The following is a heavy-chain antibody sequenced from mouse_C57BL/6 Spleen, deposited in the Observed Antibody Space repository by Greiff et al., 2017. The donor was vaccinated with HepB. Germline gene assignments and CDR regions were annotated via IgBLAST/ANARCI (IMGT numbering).Heavy chain of an antibody. Sequence: EVQLQESGPELVKPGASVKISCKASGYSFTGYYMNWVKQSPEKSLEWIGEINPSTGGTTYNQKFKAKATLTVDKSSSTAYMQLKSLTSEDSAVYYCARSLLITTVVATGYFDYWGQGTTLTVSS. CDR3: ARSLLITTVVATGYFDY. CDR2: INPSTGGT. D-gene: IGHD1-1*01. CDR1: GYSFTGYY. V-gene: IGHV1-42*01. J-gene: IGHJ2*01.